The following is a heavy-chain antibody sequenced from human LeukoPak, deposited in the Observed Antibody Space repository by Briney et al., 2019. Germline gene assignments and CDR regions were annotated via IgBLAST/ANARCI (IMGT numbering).Heavy chain of an antibody. V-gene: IGHV4-39*01. CDR2: IYYSGST. Sequence: TSETLSLTCTVSGGSISSSSYYWGWIRQRPGKGLEWIGSIYYSGSTYYNPSLKSRVTISVDTSKNQFSLKLSSVTAADTAVYYCARRGSSWYYYYMDVWGKGTTVTVSS. J-gene: IGHJ6*03. D-gene: IGHD6-13*01. CDR1: GGSISSSSYY. CDR3: ARRGSSWYYYYMDV.